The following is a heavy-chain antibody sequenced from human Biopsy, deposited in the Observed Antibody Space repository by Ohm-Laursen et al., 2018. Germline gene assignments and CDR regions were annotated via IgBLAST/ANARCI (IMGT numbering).Heavy chain of an antibody. D-gene: IGHD6-19*01. V-gene: IGHV4-34*01. CDR1: GGSISGYY. J-gene: IGHJ4*01. CDR2: INHRGYT. CDR3: ARSGQWARYYFDY. Sequence: GTLSLTWAVSGGSISGYYWSWIRQPPGKGLEWIGEINHRGYTDYNASLKGRVSISVDTSKNQLSLNLTSVTDADTAVFYCARSGQWARYYFDYWGHGTLVTVSP.